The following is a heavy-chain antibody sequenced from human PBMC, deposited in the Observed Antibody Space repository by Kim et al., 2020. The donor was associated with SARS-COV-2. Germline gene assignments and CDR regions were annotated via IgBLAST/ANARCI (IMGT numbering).Heavy chain of an antibody. CDR1: GYTFTSYD. V-gene: IGHV1-8*01. Sequence: ASVKVSCKASGYTFTSYDINWVRQATGQGLEWMGWMNPNSGNTGYAQKFQGRVTMTRNTSISTAYMELSSLRSEDTAVYYCARGALHCGGNCNWGYYYGMDVWGQGTTVTVSS. CDR3: ARGALHCGGNCNWGYYYGMDV. D-gene: IGHD2-21*01. CDR2: MNPNSGNT. J-gene: IGHJ6*02.